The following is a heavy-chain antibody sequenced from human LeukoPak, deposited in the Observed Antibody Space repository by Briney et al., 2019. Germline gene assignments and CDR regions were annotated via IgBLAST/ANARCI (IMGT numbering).Heavy chain of an antibody. CDR2: ISTDTGNP. Sequence: GASVKVSCKASGYTFTSNAMNWVRQAPGHGLEWLGWISTDTGNPTYAQDFTGRFVFSLDTSVSTTYLQISSLKAEDTAMYYCARRQRNGYNSADFWGQGTLVTVSS. CDR1: GYTFTSNA. CDR3: ARRQRNGYNSADF. J-gene: IGHJ4*02. D-gene: IGHD5-24*01. V-gene: IGHV7-4-1*02.